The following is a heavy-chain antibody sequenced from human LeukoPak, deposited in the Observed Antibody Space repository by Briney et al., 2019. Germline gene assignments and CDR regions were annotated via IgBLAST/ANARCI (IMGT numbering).Heavy chain of an antibody. D-gene: IGHD2-15*01. Sequence: GSSVKVSCKASGGTFSSYAISWVRQAPGQGLEWMGGIIPIFSTANYAQKFQGRVTITADKSTSTAYMELSSLRSEDTAVYYCARARLGYCSGGSCYHFDYWGQGTLVTVSS. CDR3: ARARLGYCSGGSCYHFDY. CDR1: GGTFSSYA. V-gene: IGHV1-69*06. CDR2: IIPIFSTA. J-gene: IGHJ4*02.